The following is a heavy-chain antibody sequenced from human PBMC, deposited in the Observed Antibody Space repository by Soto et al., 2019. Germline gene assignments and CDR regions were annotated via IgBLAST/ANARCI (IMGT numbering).Heavy chain of an antibody. D-gene: IGHD2-15*01. CDR2: IKQDGSEK. Sequence: GGSLRLSCAASGFTFSSYWMSWVRQAPGKGLEWVANIKQDGSEKYYVDSVKGRFTISRDNAKNSLYLQMNSLKAEDTAVYYCAQRDVGRSWDAFDIWGQGTMVTVSS. CDR3: AQRDVGRSWDAFDI. V-gene: IGHV3-7*02. CDR1: GFTFSSYW. J-gene: IGHJ3*02.